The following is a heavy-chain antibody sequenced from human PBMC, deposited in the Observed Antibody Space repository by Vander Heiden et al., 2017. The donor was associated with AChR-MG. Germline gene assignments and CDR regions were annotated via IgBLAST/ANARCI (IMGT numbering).Heavy chain of an antibody. CDR3: ARNQAVTPISYYYGMDV. Sequence: EVQLVESGGGLVKPGGSLRLSCAASGFTFSSYGVNWVRQAPGKGLEWVSSISSSSSYIYYADSVKGRFTISRDNAKNSLYLQMNSLRAEDTAVYYCARNQAVTPISYYYGMDVWGQGTTVTVSS. D-gene: IGHD4-17*01. V-gene: IGHV3-21*01. J-gene: IGHJ6*02. CDR2: ISSSSSYI. CDR1: GFTFSSYG.